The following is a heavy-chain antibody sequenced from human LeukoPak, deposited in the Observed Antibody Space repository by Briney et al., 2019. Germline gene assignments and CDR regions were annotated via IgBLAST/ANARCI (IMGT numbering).Heavy chain of an antibody. D-gene: IGHD3-22*01. CDR3: ARDLENSSGYDY. CDR1: GGSISSSNYY. CDR2: IYYSGNT. Sequence: PSETLSLTCTVSGGSISSSNYYWGWIRQPPGKGLEWIGSIYYSGNTYYNPSLKSRVTISVDTSKNQFSLKLSSVTAADTAVYYCARDLENSSGYDYWGQGTLVTVSS. J-gene: IGHJ4*02. V-gene: IGHV4-39*07.